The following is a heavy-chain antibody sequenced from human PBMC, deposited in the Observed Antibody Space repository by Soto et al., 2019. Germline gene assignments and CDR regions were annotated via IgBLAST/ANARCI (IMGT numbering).Heavy chain of an antibody. CDR1: GGSISSYY. Sequence: SETLSLTCTVSGGSISSYYWSWIRQPPGKGLEWIGYIYYSGSTNYNPSLKSRVTISVDTSKNQFSLKLSSVTAADTAVYYCARDRVTGGADGFDYWGQGTLVTVSS. V-gene: IGHV4-59*01. J-gene: IGHJ4*02. D-gene: IGHD1-26*01. CDR2: IYYSGST. CDR3: ARDRVTGGADGFDY.